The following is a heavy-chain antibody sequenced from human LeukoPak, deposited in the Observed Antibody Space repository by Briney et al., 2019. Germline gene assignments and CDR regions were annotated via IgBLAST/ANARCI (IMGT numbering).Heavy chain of an antibody. CDR1: GGSFSGYY. J-gene: IGHJ4*02. CDR2: INHSGST. CDR3: ASYLDGVDY. V-gene: IGHV4-34*01. Sequence: SETLSLTCAVYGGSFSGYYWSWIRQPPGKGLEWIGEINHSGSTNYNPSLKSRVTISVDTSKNQFSLKLSSVTAADTAVYYCASYLDGVDYWGQGALVTVSS. D-gene: IGHD4-17*01.